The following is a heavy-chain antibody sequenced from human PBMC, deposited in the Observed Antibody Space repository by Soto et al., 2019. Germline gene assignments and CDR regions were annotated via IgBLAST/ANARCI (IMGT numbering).Heavy chain of an antibody. CDR2: IYYSGST. V-gene: IGHV4-39*01. CDR3: ARLTNDYGDYVGLDLDY. Sequence: SETLSLTCAVSGGSISSSSYYWGWIRQPPGKGLEWIGSIYYSGSTYYNPSLKSRVTISVDTSKNQFSLKLSSVTAADTAVYYCARLTNDYGDYVGLDLDYWGQGTLVTVSS. CDR1: GGSISSSSYY. D-gene: IGHD4-17*01. J-gene: IGHJ4*02.